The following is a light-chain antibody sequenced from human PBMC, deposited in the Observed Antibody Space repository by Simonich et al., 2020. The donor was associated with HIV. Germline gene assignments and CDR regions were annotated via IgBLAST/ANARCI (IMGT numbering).Light chain of an antibody. CDR1: QSVLYSSNNKNY. J-gene: IGKJ3*01. CDR2: WAS. V-gene: IGKV4-1*01. CDR3: QQYYSTPFT. Sequence: DNVMTQSPDSLAVSLGERDTINCQSSQSVLYSSNNKNYLSCDQQKPGQPPKLLIYWASTRESGVPDRFSGSGSGTDFTLTISSLQAEDVAVYYCQQYYSTPFTFGPGTKVDIK.